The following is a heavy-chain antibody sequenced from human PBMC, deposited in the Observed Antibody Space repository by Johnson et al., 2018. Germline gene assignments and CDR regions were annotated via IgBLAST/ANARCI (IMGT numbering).Heavy chain of an antibody. Sequence: EVQLVESGGGLVQPGGSLRLSCAASGFTFSGYAMSWVRQAPGKGLEWVSSLSGTGSSIYYTDSVKGRFTISRDDSKNTLYLQMNSLGADDTAVYYCAITYTTGGANGIDIWGQGTMVTVSS. CDR1: GFTFSGYA. D-gene: IGHD1-1*01. CDR2: LSGTGSSI. J-gene: IGHJ3*02. V-gene: IGHV3-23*04. CDR3: AITYTTGGANGIDI.